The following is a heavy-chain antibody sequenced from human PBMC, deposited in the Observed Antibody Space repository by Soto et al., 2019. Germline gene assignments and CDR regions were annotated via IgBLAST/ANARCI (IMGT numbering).Heavy chain of an antibody. CDR2: MNPYNGDT. D-gene: IGHD7-27*01. Sequence: QVQLVQSGAEVKKPGASVKVSCKASGYTFTTYDVNWMRQATGQGPEWLGWMNPYNGDTGYAQKSQGRVTLTRDCSMNTAYLELSSLTYEDTAVYYGGRNRRETGGFDYWGQGTLVTVSS. CDR3: GRNRRETGGFDY. J-gene: IGHJ4*02. V-gene: IGHV1-8*02. CDR1: GYTFTTYD.